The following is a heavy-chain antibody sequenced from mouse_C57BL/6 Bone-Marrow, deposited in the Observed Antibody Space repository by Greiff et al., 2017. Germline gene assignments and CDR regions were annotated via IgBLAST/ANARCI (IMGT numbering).Heavy chain of an antibody. CDR1: GFTFSSYA. CDR3: ASTFYFDY. CDR2: ISDGGSYT. J-gene: IGHJ2*01. V-gene: IGHV5-4*03. Sequence: EVKVVESGGGLVKPGGSLKLSCAASGFTFSSYAMSWVRQTPEKRLEWVATISDGGSYTYYPDNVKGRFTISRDNAKNNLYLQMSHLKSEDTAMYYCASTFYFDYWGHGTTLTVSS.